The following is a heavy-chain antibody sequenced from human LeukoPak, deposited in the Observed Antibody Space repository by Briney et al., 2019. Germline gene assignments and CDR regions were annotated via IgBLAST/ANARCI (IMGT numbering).Heavy chain of an antibody. J-gene: IGHJ4*02. CDR2: INSDGSST. Sequence: PSETLSLTCTVSGGSISSSSYYWGWVRQAPGKGLVWVSRINSDGSSTSYADSVKGRFTISRDNAKNTLYLQMNSLRAEDTAVYYCASMRWLQSSVDYWGQGTLVTVSS. D-gene: IGHD5-24*01. CDR3: ASMRWLQSSVDY. CDR1: GGSISSSSYY. V-gene: IGHV3-74*01.